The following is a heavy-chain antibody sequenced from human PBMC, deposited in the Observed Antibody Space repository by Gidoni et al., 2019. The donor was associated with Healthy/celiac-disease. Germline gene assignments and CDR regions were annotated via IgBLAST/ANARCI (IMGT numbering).Heavy chain of an antibody. Sequence: EVQLVEAGGGLVQPGGSLRLPCAASGFTFSSYAKSWVGQAPGQGREGVSAISGSGGSTYYSDSVQGRFTISRNNSKNTLYLLMNSLRAEDTAVYYCAKENRSGAFDYWGQGTLVTVSS. J-gene: IGHJ4*02. CDR2: ISGSGGST. V-gene: IGHV3-23*04. CDR3: AKENRSGAFDY. CDR1: GFTFSSYA. D-gene: IGHD2-15*01.